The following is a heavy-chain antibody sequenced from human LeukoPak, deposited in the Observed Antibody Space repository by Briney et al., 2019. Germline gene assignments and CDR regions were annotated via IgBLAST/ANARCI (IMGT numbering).Heavy chain of an antibody. Sequence: SETLSLTCTVSGGSISSSSYYWGWIRQPPGKGLEWIGEINHSGSTNYNPSLKSRVTISVDTSKKQFSLKLSSVTAADTAVYYCARAPYGSGSYYNFRDGFDIWGQGTMVTVSS. V-gene: IGHV4-39*07. CDR3: ARAPYGSGSYYNFRDGFDI. CDR1: GGSISSSSYY. D-gene: IGHD3-10*01. CDR2: INHSGST. J-gene: IGHJ3*02.